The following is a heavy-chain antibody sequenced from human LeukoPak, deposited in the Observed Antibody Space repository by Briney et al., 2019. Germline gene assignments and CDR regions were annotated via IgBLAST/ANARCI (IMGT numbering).Heavy chain of an antibody. J-gene: IGHJ4*02. CDR3: ARDMDY. CDR1: GYTFIGYY. V-gene: IGHV1-2*02. Sequence: ASVKVSCKASGYTFIGYYMHWVRQAPGQGLEWMGWINPNSGGTNYAQKFQGRVTLTRDTSISTAHMELSRLRSDDTAVYYCARDMDYWGQGTPVTVSS. CDR2: INPNSGGT.